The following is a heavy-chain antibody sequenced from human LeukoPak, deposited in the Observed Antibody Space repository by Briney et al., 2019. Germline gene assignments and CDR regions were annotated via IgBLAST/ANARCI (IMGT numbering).Heavy chain of an antibody. V-gene: IGHV3-30*18. CDR3: VKVYPTVTTSSVLGS. Sequence: GGSLRLSCAASGFIFSNYAIHWVRQAPGKGLEWVAAVSYDGNLQHYADAVKGRFTVSRDNSKSTVFLQINSLRTDDSAVYWCVKVYPTVTTSSVLGSWGQGTLVTVSS. D-gene: IGHD4-17*01. CDR2: VSYDGNLQ. J-gene: IGHJ4*02. CDR1: GFIFSNYA.